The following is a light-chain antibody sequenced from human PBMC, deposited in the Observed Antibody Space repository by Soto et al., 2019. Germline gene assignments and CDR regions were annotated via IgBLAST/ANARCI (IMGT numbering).Light chain of an antibody. V-gene: IGLV1-40*01. CDR3: QAYDSSLSRYV. Sequence: QSVLTQPPSVSGAPGQRVTISCTGSGSNIGAGYDVHWYQQLPGTAPKLLIYGNSNRPSGVPDRFSGSKSGTSASLAITGLQAEDEADYYCQAYDSSLSRYVFGTGTKLTVL. J-gene: IGLJ1*01. CDR1: GSNIGAGYD. CDR2: GNS.